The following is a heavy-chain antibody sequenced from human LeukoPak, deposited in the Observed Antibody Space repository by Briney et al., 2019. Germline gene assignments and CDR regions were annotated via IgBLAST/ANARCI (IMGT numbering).Heavy chain of an antibody. Sequence: GGSLRLSCAASGFTVSSNYMSWVRQAPGKGLEWVSVIYSGGSTYYADSVKGRFTISRDNSKNTLYLQMNSLRAEDTAVCYCARDGTFYGGNENWGQGTLVTVSS. V-gene: IGHV3-53*01. CDR2: IYSGGST. J-gene: IGHJ4*02. CDR3: ARDGTFYGGNEN. D-gene: IGHD4-23*01. CDR1: GFTVSSNY.